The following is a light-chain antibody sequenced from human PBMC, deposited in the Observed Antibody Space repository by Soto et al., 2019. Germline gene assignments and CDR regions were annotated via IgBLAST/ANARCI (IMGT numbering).Light chain of an antibody. CDR2: SAS. CDR1: QTVSKF. CDR3: QQTYSLPRT. V-gene: IGKV1-39*01. J-gene: IGKJ1*01. Sequence: DVQMTQSPSSLSASVGDRVTIACRASQTVSKFVNWYQQKPGKVPDLLIYSASTLYSGVPSRFSGSGSGTELTLTISNLQSEDFATYYCQQTYSLPRTFAQGTKVE.